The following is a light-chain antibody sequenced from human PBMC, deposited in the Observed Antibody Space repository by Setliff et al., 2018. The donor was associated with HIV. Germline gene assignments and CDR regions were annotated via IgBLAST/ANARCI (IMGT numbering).Light chain of an antibody. Sequence: QSVLTQPASVSGSPGQSITISCIGTSGDVGGYNYVSWYQQHPGKAPKFMIYDVSKRPSGVSNRFSGSKSGNTASLTISGLQAEDEADYYCSSYTSSSTYVFGTGTKVTVL. J-gene: IGLJ1*01. CDR2: DVS. CDR1: SGDVGGYNY. CDR3: SSYTSSSTYV. V-gene: IGLV2-14*01.